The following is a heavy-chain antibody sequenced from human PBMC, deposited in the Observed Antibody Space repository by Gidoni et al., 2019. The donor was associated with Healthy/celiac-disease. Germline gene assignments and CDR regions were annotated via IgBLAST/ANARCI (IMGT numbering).Heavy chain of an antibody. J-gene: IGHJ6*02. CDR2: INPSGGST. CDR3: ARDGAHRGSGWSGGMDV. Sequence: QVQLVQSGAEVKKPGASVKVSCKASGYTFTSYYMHWVRQAPGQGLEWMGIINPSGGSTSYAQKFQGRVTMTRDTSTSTVYMELSSLRSEDTAVYYCARDGAHRGSGWSGGMDVWGQGTTVTVSS. CDR1: GYTFTSYY. V-gene: IGHV1-46*01. D-gene: IGHD3-10*01.